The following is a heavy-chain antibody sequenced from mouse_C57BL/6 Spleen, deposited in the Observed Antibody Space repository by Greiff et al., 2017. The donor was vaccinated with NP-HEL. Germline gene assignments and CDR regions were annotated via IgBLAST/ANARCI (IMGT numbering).Heavy chain of an antibody. D-gene: IGHD2-5*01. CDR2: IFPGNSDT. J-gene: IGHJ3*01. CDR1: GYTFTSYW. V-gene: IGHV1-5*01. Sequence: VQLQQSGTVLARPGASVKMSCKTSGYTFTSYWMHWVKQRPGQGLEWIGAIFPGNSDTSYNQKFKGKAKLTAVTSASTAYMELSSLTNEDSAVYYCTRWDSNYVRFAYWGQGTLVTVSA. CDR3: TRWDSNYVRFAY.